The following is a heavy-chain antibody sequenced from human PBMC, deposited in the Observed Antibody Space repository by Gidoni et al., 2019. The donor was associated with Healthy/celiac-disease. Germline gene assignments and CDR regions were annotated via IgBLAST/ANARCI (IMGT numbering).Heavy chain of an antibody. CDR2: INHSSST. CDR1: GGSFSGYY. V-gene: IGHV4-34*01. D-gene: IGHD2-21*02. Sequence: QVQLQQWGAGLLKPSETLSLTCAVSGGSFSGYYWSWIRQPPGKGLEWIGEINHSSSTNYNPSLKSRVTISVDTPKNQFSLKLSSVTAADTAVYYCARGSSAWLLGQNWFDPWGQGTLVTVSS. J-gene: IGHJ5*02. CDR3: ARGSSAWLLGQNWFDP.